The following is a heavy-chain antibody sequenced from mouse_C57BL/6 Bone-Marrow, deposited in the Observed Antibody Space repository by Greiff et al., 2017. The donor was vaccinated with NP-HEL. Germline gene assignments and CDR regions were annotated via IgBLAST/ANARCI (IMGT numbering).Heavy chain of an antibody. Sequence: QVQLQQSGAELARPGASVKLSCKASGYTFTSYGISWVKQRTGQGLEWIGEIYPRSGNTYYNEKFKGKATLTADKSSSTAYMELRSLTSEDSAVYFCARSGATVVARRFAYWGQGTLVTVSA. D-gene: IGHD1-1*01. CDR3: ARSGATVVARRFAY. CDR2: IYPRSGNT. V-gene: IGHV1-81*01. CDR1: GYTFTSYG. J-gene: IGHJ3*01.